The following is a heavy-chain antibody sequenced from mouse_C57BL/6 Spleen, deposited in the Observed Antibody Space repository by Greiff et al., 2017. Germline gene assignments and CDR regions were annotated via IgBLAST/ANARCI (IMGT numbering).Heavy chain of an antibody. CDR2: IWGVGST. CDR1: GFSLTSYG. J-gene: IGHJ3*01. D-gene: IGHD2-5*01. V-gene: IGHV2-6*01. Sequence: VKLMESGPGLVAPSQSLSITCTVSGFSLTSYGVDWVRQSPGKGLAWLGVIWGVGSTNYNSALKSRLSISKDNSKSQVFLKMNSLQTDDTAMYYCASGNYSNPFAYWGQGTLVTVSA. CDR3: ASGNYSNPFAY.